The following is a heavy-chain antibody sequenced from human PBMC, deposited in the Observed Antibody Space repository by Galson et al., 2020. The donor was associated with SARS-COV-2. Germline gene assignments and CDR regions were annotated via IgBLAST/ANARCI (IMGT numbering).Heavy chain of an antibody. CDR3: ARLAYCGGDCYPKWGPEGGF. D-gene: IGHD2-21*02. Sequence: SQTLSLTCSVSGGSINRNNYYWGWIRQPPGKGLEWIGRIDYRGIHYHNPPLKNRITMSVDTSENQLSLRLSAVTAADTAVYYCARLAYCGGDCYPKWGPEGGFWGQGILVTVSS. V-gene: IGHV4-39*01. CDR2: IDYRGIH. CDR1: GGSINRNNYY. J-gene: IGHJ4*02.